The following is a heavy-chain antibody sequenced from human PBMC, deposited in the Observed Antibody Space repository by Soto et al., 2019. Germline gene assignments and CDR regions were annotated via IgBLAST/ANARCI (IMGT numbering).Heavy chain of an antibody. Sequence: GGSLRLSCAASGFTFSSYGMHWVRQAPGKGLEWVAVIWYDGSNKYYADSVKGRFTISRDNSKNTLYLQMNSLRAEDTAVYYSARWTVVTATSGEIDYWGQGTLVTVSS. CDR2: IWYDGSNK. J-gene: IGHJ4*02. CDR1: GFTFSSYG. D-gene: IGHD2-21*02. V-gene: IGHV3-33*01. CDR3: ARWTVVTATSGEIDY.